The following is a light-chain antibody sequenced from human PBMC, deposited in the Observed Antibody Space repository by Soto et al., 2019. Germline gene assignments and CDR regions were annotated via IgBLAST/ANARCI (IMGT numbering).Light chain of an antibody. V-gene: IGLV2-14*01. Sequence: QSALTQPASVSGSPGQSITIPCTGTNSDVGGYNYVSWYQHHPGKAPKLMIYEVFNRPSGVSSRFSGSKSGSTASLNISGLQAEDEADYYCSSYTTTNSPYVFGTGTKLTVL. CDR1: NSDVGGYNY. CDR2: EVF. J-gene: IGLJ1*01. CDR3: SSYTTTNSPYV.